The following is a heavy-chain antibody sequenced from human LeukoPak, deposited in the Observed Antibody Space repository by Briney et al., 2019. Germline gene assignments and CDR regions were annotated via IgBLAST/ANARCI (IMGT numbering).Heavy chain of an antibody. Sequence: ASVTVSCKASGYTFTSYGISWVRQAPGQGLEWMGWISAYNGNTNYAQKLQGRVTMTTDTSTSTAYMELRSLRSDDTAVYYCARDSISTVSDAFDIWGQGTMVTVSS. V-gene: IGHV1-18*01. CDR3: ARDSISTVSDAFDI. CDR2: ISAYNGNT. D-gene: IGHD1-14*01. CDR1: GYTFTSYG. J-gene: IGHJ3*02.